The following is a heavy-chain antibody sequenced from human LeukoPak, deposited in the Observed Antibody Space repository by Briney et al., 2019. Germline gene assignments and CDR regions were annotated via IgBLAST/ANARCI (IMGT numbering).Heavy chain of an antibody. V-gene: IGHV4-34*01. CDR1: GFTFRNAW. CDR2: IDHSGSA. CDR3: ARGCPGY. J-gene: IGHJ4*02. Sequence: PGGSLRLSCAASGFTFRNAWMSWVRQAPGKGLEWIGQIDHSGSAKYNPSLKSRVTMSIDTSKRQFSLELTSVTAADTAVYYCARGCPGYWGQGTLVTVSS.